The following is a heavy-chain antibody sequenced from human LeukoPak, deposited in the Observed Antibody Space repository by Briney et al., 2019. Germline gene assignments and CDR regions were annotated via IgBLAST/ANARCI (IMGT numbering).Heavy chain of an antibody. V-gene: IGHV4-38-2*02. D-gene: IGHD2-2*01. Sequence: SETLSLTSAVSGYSITSGYYWGWIPQPPGKGLEWFGSIYHSGGTYYNQSLKSPDTISVDTSKTQSSLKLSSVTAADTAVYYCAREGYCSSTSCYGNGMDVWGKGATVTVSS. J-gene: IGHJ6*04. CDR3: AREGYCSSTSCYGNGMDV. CDR1: GYSITSGYY. CDR2: IYHSGGT.